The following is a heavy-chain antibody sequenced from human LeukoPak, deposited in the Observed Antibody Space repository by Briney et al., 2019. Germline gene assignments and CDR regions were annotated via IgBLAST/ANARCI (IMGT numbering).Heavy chain of an antibody. D-gene: IGHD3-16*02. V-gene: IGHV1-8*03. CDR1: GYTFTSYD. CDR2: MNPNSGNT. J-gene: IGHJ3*02. Sequence: ASVKVSCKASGYTFTSYDINWVRQATGQGLEWMGWMNPNSGNTGYAQKFQGRVTITRNTSISTAYMELSSLRSEDTAVYYCARAYDYVWGSYRYSDAFDIWGQGTMVTVSS. CDR3: ARAYDYVWGSYRYSDAFDI.